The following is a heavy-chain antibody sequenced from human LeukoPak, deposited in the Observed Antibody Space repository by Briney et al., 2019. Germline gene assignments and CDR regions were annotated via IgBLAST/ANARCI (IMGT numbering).Heavy chain of an antibody. CDR1: GYTFTGYY. D-gene: IGHD6-19*01. CDR3: ARIAVAGTVNDAFDI. V-gene: IGHV1-2*02. Sequence: ASVKVSCKASGYTFTGYYMHWVRQAPGQGLEWMGWINPNSGGTNYAQKFQGRVTMTRDTSISTAYMELSRLRSDDTAVYYCARIAVAGTVNDAFDIWGQGTMVTVSS. J-gene: IGHJ3*02. CDR2: INPNSGGT.